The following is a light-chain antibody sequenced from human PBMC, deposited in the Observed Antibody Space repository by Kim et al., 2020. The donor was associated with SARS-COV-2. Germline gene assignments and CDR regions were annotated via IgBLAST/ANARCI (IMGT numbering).Light chain of an antibody. J-gene: IGLJ2*01. CDR2: DVN. CDR3: SSYAGRNDLV. V-gene: IGLV2-8*01. CDR1: NTDIGPYNY. Sequence: QSALTQPPSVSGSPGQSVTISCTGTNTDIGPYNYVSWYQHQPGKAPKLIIYDVNKRPSGVPDRFSGSKSGNTASLTISGLQADDEADYYCSSYAGRNDLVFGGGTQLTV.